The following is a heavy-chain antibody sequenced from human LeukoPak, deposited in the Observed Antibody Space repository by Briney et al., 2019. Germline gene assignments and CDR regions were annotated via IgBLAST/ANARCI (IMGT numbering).Heavy chain of an antibody. Sequence: GGSLRPSLAASGSTLSTFAIGWARQAPGKGLDWVPGISSSGSGDNTYYADSVKGRFTISRDSSKNTLYLQMNSLRAEDTAVYYCARDGDGYSYGPSDYWGQGTLVTVSS. J-gene: IGHJ4*02. CDR1: GSTLSTFA. CDR2: ISSSGSGDNT. CDR3: ARDGDGYSYGPSDY. D-gene: IGHD5-18*01. V-gene: IGHV3-23*01.